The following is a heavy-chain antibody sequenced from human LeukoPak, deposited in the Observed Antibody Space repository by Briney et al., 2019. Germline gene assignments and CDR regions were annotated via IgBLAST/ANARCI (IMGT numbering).Heavy chain of an antibody. J-gene: IGHJ4*02. CDR2: IKEDGSEK. V-gene: IGHV3-7*01. Sequence: GGSLRVSCAASGFTFSYFWMSWIRQAPGKGLEWVANIKEDGSEKYYVDSVKGRFTISRDNSKNTLYLQMNSLRAEDTAVYYCAKYAEGFDYWGQGTLVTVSS. CDR3: AKYAEGFDY. CDR1: GFTFSYFW.